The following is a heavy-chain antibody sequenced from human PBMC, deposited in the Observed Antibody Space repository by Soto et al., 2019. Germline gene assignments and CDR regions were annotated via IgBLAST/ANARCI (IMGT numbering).Heavy chain of an antibody. Sequence: EVQLVESGGGLVQPGGSLRLSCAASGFTFSSYWMHWVRQAPGKGLVWVSRINNDGRRTTYADSVKGRFTISRDNTKNTMYLEMNSLRAEDTAVYYCARARDYYGSGSYDPNSFDYWGQGTLVTVSS. V-gene: IGHV3-74*01. D-gene: IGHD3-10*01. CDR2: INNDGRRT. J-gene: IGHJ4*02. CDR3: ARARDYYGSGSYDPNSFDY. CDR1: GFTFSSYW.